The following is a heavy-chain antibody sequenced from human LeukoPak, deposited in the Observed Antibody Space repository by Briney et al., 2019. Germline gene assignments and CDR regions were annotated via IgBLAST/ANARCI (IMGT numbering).Heavy chain of an antibody. D-gene: IGHD4-23*01. Sequence: GRSLRLSCAVSGFTFSSYGMHWVRQAPGEGLEWVAVISYDGSNKYYADSVKGRFTISRDNSKNTLYLQMNSLRAEDTAVYYCAKEVDYGGNSGEIDYWGQGTLVTVSS. J-gene: IGHJ4*02. CDR2: ISYDGSNK. CDR1: GFTFSSYG. CDR3: AKEVDYGGNSGEIDY. V-gene: IGHV3-30*18.